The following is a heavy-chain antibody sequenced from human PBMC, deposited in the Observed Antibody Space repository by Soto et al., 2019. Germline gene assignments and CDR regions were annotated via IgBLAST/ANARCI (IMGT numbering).Heavy chain of an antibody. V-gene: IGHV4-34*01. CDR3: ARGPGPTKKYNWFDP. CDR1: GGSFSGYY. J-gene: IGHJ5*02. Sequence: PSETLSLTCAVYGGSFSGYYWSWIRQPPGKGLEWIGEINHSGSTNYNPSLKSRVTISVDTSKNQFSLKLSSVTAADTAVYYCARGPGPTKKYNWFDPWGQGTLVTVSS. CDR2: INHSGST.